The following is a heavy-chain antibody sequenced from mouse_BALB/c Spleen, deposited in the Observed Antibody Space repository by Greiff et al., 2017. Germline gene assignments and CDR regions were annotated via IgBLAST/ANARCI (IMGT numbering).Heavy chain of an antibody. CDR3: ARERTDRYDDYYAMDY. J-gene: IGHJ4*01. CDR2: ISYSGST. V-gene: IGHV3-2*02. D-gene: IGHD2-14*01. CDR1: GYSITSDYA. Sequence: EVQLQQSGPGLVKPSQSLSLTCTVTGYSITSDYAWNWIRQFPGNKLEWLGYISYSGSTSYNPSLKSRISITRDTSKNQFFLQLNSVTTEDTATYYCARERTDRYDDYYAMDYWGQGTSVTVSS.